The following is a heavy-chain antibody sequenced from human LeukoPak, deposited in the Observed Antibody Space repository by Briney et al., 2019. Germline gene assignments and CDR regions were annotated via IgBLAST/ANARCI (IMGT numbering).Heavy chain of an antibody. CDR1: GFTFSSYG. CDR3: ARERGFGELGHYYYYMDV. Sequence: GGSLRLSCAASGFTFSSYGMSWVRQAPGKGLEWVSVISGSGGTTYYADSVKGRFTVSRDNSKNTLYLQMNSLRAEDTAVYYCARERGFGELGHYYYYMDVWGKGTTVTVSS. V-gene: IGHV3-23*01. CDR2: ISGSGGTT. J-gene: IGHJ6*03. D-gene: IGHD3-10*01.